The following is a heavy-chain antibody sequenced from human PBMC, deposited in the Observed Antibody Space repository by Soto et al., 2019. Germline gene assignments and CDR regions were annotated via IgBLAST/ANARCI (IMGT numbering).Heavy chain of an antibody. V-gene: IGHV1-58*01. CDR2: IVVGSGNT. D-gene: IGHD2-21*01. J-gene: IGHJ5*02. Sequence: GASVKVSCKASGFTFTSSAVQWVRQARGQRLEWIGWIVVGSGNTNYAQKFQERVTITRDMSTSTAYVELSSLRSEDTAVYYCAAVVVGGNNWFDPWGQGTLVTVSS. CDR3: AAVVVGGNNWFDP. CDR1: GFTFTSSA.